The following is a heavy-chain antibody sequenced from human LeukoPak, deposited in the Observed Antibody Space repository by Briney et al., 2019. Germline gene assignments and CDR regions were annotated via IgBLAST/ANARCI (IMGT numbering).Heavy chain of an antibody. J-gene: IGHJ4*02. Sequence: SETLSLTCAVYGGSFSGYYWSWIRQPPGKGLEWIGSIYYSGITYYNSSLKSRVTISVDTSKNQFSLKLSSVTAADTAVYYCARDVGTYPYIFDYWGQGTLVTVSS. CDR2: IYYSGIT. CDR1: GGSFSGYY. V-gene: IGHV4-34*01. D-gene: IGHD1-26*01. CDR3: ARDVGTYPYIFDY.